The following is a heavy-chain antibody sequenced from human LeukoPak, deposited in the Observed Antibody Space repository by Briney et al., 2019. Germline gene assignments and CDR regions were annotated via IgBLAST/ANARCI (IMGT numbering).Heavy chain of an antibody. V-gene: IGHV3-48*02. CDR3: ATYYYGSDVYFQH. Sequence: GGSLKLSCAASGLTFSSYSMNWVRQAPGQGLEWVSYISGGSGTIYYADSVKGRFTISRDNAKNSLYLEMNSLRDEDTAVYYCATYYYGSDVYFQHWGQGTLVTVSS. D-gene: IGHD3-10*01. CDR1: GLTFSSYS. J-gene: IGHJ1*01. CDR2: ISGGSGTI.